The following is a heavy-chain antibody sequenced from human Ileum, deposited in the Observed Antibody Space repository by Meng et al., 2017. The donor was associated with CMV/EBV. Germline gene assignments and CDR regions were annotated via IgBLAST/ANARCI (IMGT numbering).Heavy chain of an antibody. V-gene: IGHV3-69-1*01. CDR1: GFTFSKAW. D-gene: IGHD4-17*01. Sequence: GGSLRLSCAASGFTFSKAWMSWVRQAPGKGLEWVSSISTSSYIYYADSVKGRFTISRDNAKNSLYLQMNSLRAEDTAVYYCARDRYGDYDFDYWGQGTLVTVSS. J-gene: IGHJ4*02. CDR2: ISTSSYI. CDR3: ARDRYGDYDFDY.